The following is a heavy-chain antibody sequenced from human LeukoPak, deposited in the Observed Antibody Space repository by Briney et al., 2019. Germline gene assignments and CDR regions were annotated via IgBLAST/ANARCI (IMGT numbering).Heavy chain of an antibody. CDR1: GYTFTSYD. D-gene: IGHD6-13*01. CDR3: ARDKYSSSWYENFDY. CDR2: MNPNSGNT. Sequence: GASVKVSCKASGYTFTSYDINWVRQATGQGLEWMGWMNPNSGNTGYAQKFQGRATMTRNTSISTAYMELSSLRSEDTAVYYCARDKYSSSWYENFDYWGQGTLVTVSS. V-gene: IGHV1-8*01. J-gene: IGHJ4*02.